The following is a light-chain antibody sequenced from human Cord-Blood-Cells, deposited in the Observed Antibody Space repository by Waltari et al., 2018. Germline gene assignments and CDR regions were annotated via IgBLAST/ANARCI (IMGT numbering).Light chain of an antibody. CDR2: KDS. CDR3: QSADSSGTYWV. V-gene: IGLV3-25*03. Sequence: SYELTQPPSVSVSPGQTARITCRGDALPKQYAYWYQQKPGQAPVLVIYKDSERPSGIPERFSGSSSGTTVTLTISGVQAEDEADYYCQSADSSGTYWVFGGGTKLTVL. J-gene: IGLJ3*02. CDR1: ALPKQY.